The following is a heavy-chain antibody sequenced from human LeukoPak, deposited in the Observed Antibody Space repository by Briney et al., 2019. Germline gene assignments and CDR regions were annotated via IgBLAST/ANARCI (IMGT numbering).Heavy chain of an antibody. CDR2: ITWNSGYI. Sequence: GGSLRLSCAASGFTFDDYAMHWVRQIPGKGLEWVSSITWNSGYIGYADSAKGRFTISRDNAKNSLYLQTNSLRLDDTAFYYCTRGTRNSGWYGEFDHWGQGTLVTVSS. J-gene: IGHJ4*02. CDR3: TRGTRNSGWYGEFDH. CDR1: GFTFDDYA. D-gene: IGHD6-19*01. V-gene: IGHV3-9*01.